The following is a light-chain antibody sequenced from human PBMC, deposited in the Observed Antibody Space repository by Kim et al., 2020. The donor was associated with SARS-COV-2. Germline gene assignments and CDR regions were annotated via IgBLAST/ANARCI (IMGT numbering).Light chain of an antibody. CDR1: SLRSYY. CDR2: GYT. Sequence: VALRQTVRITCQGDSLRSYYASWYQQKTGQAPILVMYGYTNRPSGIPDRFSGSSSGNTASLTITGAQAEDEAAYYCNSRDTSGNVIFGGGTQLTVL. CDR3: NSRDTSGNVI. V-gene: IGLV3-19*01. J-gene: IGLJ2*01.